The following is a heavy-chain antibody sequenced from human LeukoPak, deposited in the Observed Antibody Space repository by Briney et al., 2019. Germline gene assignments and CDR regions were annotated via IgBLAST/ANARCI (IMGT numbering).Heavy chain of an antibody. Sequence: GASVKVSCKASGYTFNTYNINWVRQAPGQGLEWMGWISTYNDNTNYAQKFQGRVTMTTDTSTSTAYMELRSLRSDDTAVYYCARMHYDSSGYGGDAFDIWGQGTMVTVSS. CDR2: ISTYNDNT. V-gene: IGHV1-18*01. J-gene: IGHJ3*02. CDR1: GYTFNTYN. CDR3: ARMHYDSSGYGGDAFDI. D-gene: IGHD3-22*01.